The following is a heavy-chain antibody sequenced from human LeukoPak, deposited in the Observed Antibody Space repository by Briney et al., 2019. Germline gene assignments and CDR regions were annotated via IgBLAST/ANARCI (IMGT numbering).Heavy chain of an antibody. CDR1: GGTFSSYA. J-gene: IGHJ1*01. D-gene: IGHD5-18*01. V-gene: IGHV1-69*13. CDR3: ALLDTAMVPIAEYFHH. CDR2: IIPFFGTA. Sequence: SVKVSCKASGGTFSSYAISWVRQAPGQGLEWMGGIIPFFGTANFAQKFQGRVTITADESTSTACMELSSLRSEDTAVYYCALLDTAMVPIAEYFHHWGQGTLVTVSS.